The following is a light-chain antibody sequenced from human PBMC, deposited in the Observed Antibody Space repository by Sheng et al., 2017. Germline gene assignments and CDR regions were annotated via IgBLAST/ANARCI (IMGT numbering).Light chain of an antibody. CDR2: KDT. J-gene: IGLJ2*01. CDR3: QSADSSGRV. CDR1: ALSKQY. V-gene: IGLV3-25*03. Sequence: SYEMTQPPSVSVSPGQTARITCSGDALSKQYGYWYQQKPGQAPMLLIYKDTERPSWIPERFSGSRSGTTVTLIISGVQAEDEADYYCQSADSSGRVFGGGTKLTVL.